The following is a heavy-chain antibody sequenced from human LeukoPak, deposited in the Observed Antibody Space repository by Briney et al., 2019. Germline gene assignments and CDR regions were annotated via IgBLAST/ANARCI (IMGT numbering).Heavy chain of an antibody. D-gene: IGHD6-19*01. J-gene: IGHJ4*02. CDR1: GYTFTGYY. CDR2: INPNSGGT. Sequence: GASVKVSCKVSGYTFTGYYMHWVRQAPGQGLEWMGWINPNSGGTNYAQKFQGRVTMTRDTSISTAYMELSRLRSDDTAVYYCARDIAVAGTFDPFDYWGQGTLVTVSS. CDR3: ARDIAVAGTFDPFDY. V-gene: IGHV1-2*02.